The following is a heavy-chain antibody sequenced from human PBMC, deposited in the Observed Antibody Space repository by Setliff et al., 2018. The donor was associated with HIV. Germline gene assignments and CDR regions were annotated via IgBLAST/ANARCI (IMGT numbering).Heavy chain of an antibody. CDR3: ARNPDTSGYLYYYYYMDV. Sequence: ASVKVSCKASGFTLTGYYMHWLRQAPGQGLEWMGWINPNGGGTNFAQKFQGRVTMTRDTSISTAYMELSRLRSDDTAVYYCARNPDTSGYLYYYYYMDVWGKGTTVTVSS. CDR1: GFTLTGYY. J-gene: IGHJ6*03. D-gene: IGHD3-22*01. V-gene: IGHV1-2*02. CDR2: INPNGGGT.